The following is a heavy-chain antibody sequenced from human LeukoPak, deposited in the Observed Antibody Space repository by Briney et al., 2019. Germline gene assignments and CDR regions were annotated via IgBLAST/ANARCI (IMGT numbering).Heavy chain of an antibody. CDR1: GFTFSSFV. Sequence: GGSLRLSCAASGFTFSSFVMHWVRQAPGKGLEWVALISYDGSNKYHAGSVKGRFTISRDNSKNTLYLQMNSLRAEDTAVYYCARDPNSGYDPNRQLFDYWGQGTQVTVSS. CDR3: ARDPNSGYDPNRQLFDY. J-gene: IGHJ4*02. V-gene: IGHV3-30-3*01. CDR2: ISYDGSNK. D-gene: IGHD5-12*01.